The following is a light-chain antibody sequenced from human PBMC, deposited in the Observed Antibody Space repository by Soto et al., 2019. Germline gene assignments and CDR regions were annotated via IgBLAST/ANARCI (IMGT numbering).Light chain of an antibody. CDR1: QNVYGY. V-gene: IGKV3-11*01. Sequence: ETVLTQSPATLSLSPGDTATLSCRASQNVYGYLAWYQYKPGQPPRLLIYDASNRATGVPARFSGSGFGTDFTLTISSLEPEDFAVYYCQQREHWPLTFGRGTKVEIE. CDR3: QQREHWPLT. J-gene: IGKJ4*01. CDR2: DAS.